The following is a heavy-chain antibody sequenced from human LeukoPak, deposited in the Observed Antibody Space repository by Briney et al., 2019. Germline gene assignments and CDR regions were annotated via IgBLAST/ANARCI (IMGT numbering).Heavy chain of an antibody. J-gene: IGHJ6*02. V-gene: IGHV1-46*01. CDR1: GYTFTSYY. D-gene: IGHD1-26*01. Sequence: GASVKVSSKTSGYTFTSYYIHWVRQAPGQGLEWMGIINPSSGATNYAQKFQDRVTMTRDTSTSTVYMELSSQTSEDTAVYYCARATNFYYYYGMDVWGQGTTVTVSS. CDR2: INPSSGAT. CDR3: ARATNFYYYYGMDV.